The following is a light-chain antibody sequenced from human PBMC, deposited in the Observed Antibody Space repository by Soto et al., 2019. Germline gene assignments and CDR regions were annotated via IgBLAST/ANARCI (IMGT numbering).Light chain of an antibody. CDR3: QQRSNWPPGA. Sequence: DIVLTQSPGTLSLSPGERATLSCRASQSLNSSYLAWYQQKPGQAPRLLIYDASNRATGIPARFSGSGSGTDFTLTISSLEPEDFAVYYCQQRSNWPPGAFGGGTKVDIK. J-gene: IGKJ4*01. CDR2: DAS. CDR1: QSLNSSY. V-gene: IGKV3-11*01.